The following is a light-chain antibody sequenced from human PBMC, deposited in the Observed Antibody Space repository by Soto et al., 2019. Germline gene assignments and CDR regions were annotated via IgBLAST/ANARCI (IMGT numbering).Light chain of an antibody. V-gene: IGLV2-14*01. J-gene: IGLJ1*01. Sequence: QSSPTQPGPVSGSPGQSITISRTGTRSGVGGYNYVSWYQQHPGKAPKLMIYDVSDRPSGVSDRFSGSKSGNTASLTISGLQAEDEADYYCSSYTSSSTEVFGTGTKVTVL. CDR3: SSYTSSSTEV. CDR1: RSGVGGYNY. CDR2: DVS.